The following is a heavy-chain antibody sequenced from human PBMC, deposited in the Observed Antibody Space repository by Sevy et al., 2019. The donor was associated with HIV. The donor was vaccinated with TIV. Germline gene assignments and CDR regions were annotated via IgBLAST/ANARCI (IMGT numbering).Heavy chain of an antibody. V-gene: IGHV3-15*01. Sequence: GGSLRLSCGASGFIFSNAWMSWVRQAPGKGLEWVGRIKSKADGGTPDYAAPVKGTFTISRDDSINTLYLQINSLRTDDTAVYYCGYSEYGYYYDYWGQGTLVTVSS. D-gene: IGHD1-26*01. CDR1: GFIFSNAW. J-gene: IGHJ4*02. CDR2: IKSKADGGTP. CDR3: GYSEYGYYYDY.